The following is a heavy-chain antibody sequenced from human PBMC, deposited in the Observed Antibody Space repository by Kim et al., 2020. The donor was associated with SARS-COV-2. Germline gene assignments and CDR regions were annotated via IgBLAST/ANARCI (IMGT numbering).Heavy chain of an antibody. CDR3: ARAGRVSNYYYYYMDV. Sequence: DSVEGRLTFSRDDAKNLLYLQMNSLRAEDTAVYYCARAGRVSNYYYYYMDVWGEGTTVTVSS. D-gene: IGHD6-13*01. V-gene: IGHV3-48*03. J-gene: IGHJ6*03.